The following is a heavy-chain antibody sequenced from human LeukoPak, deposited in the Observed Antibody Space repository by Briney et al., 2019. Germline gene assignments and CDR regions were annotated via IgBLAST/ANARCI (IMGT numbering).Heavy chain of an antibody. Sequence: GGSLRLSCAASGFTFSSYAMSWVRQAPGKGLEWVSSISDSGGNTYYADSGKGRFTISRDNSKNTLYLQMNGLRAEDTAVYYCAKDGVWQSYYFDYWGQGTLVTVSS. J-gene: IGHJ4*02. V-gene: IGHV3-23*01. CDR1: GFTFSSYA. CDR3: AKDGVWQSYYFDY. D-gene: IGHD6-19*01. CDR2: ISDSGGNT.